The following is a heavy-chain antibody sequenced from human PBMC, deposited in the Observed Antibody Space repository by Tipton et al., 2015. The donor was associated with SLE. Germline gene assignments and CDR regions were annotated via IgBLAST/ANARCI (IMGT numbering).Heavy chain of an antibody. CDR3: ARAGIPCAGVWWFDP. J-gene: IGHJ5*02. CDR2: ISGSGITI. Sequence: SLRLSCAASGFTFFSYEMNWVRQAPGKGLEWVSYISGSGITIYYADSVKGRFIISRDNAKNSLYLQMNRLRAEDTAVYYCARAGIPCAGVWWFDPWGQGTLVTVSS. CDR1: GFTFFSYE. D-gene: IGHD2-21*01. V-gene: IGHV3-48*03.